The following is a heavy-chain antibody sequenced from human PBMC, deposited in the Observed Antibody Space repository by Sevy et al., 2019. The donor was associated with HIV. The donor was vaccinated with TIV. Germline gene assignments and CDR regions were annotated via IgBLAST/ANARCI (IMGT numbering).Heavy chain of an antibody. CDR3: AKMQGVWFGRFDAFDI. CDR2: ISGSGGST. CDR1: GFTFSSYA. D-gene: IGHD3-10*01. Sequence: GGSLRLSCAASGFTFSSYAMSWVRQAPGKGLEWVSAISGSGGSTYYADSVKGRFTISRDNSKNTLYLQMNSLRAEDTAVYYCAKMQGVWFGRFDAFDIWGQGTMVTVSS. J-gene: IGHJ3*02. V-gene: IGHV3-23*01.